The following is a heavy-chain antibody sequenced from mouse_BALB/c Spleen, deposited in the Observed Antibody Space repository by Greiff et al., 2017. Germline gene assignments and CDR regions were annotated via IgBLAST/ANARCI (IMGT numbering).Heavy chain of an antibody. J-gene: IGHJ2*01. V-gene: IGHV2-9*02. CDR1: GFSLTSYG. Sequence: VHLVESGPGLVAPSQSLSITCTVSGFSLTSYGVHWVRQPPGKGLEWLGVIWAGGSTNYNSALMSRLSISKDNSKSQVFLKMNSLQTDDTAMYYCARDNSNFHFDYWGQGTTLTVSS. D-gene: IGHD2-5*01. CDR3: ARDNSNFHFDY. CDR2: IWAGGST.